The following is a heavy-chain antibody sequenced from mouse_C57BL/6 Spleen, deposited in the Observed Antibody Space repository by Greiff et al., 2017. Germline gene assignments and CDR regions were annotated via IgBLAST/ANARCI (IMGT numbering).Heavy chain of an antibody. CDR3: AREKGYYGGVRYFDV. J-gene: IGHJ1*03. D-gene: IGHD1-1*01. V-gene: IGHV1-54*01. CDR2: INPGSGGT. Sequence: QVQLQQSGAELVRPGTSVQVSCKASGYAFTHYLIEWVKQRPGQGLEWIGVINPGSGGTNYNEKFKGKATLTADKSSSTAYMQLSSLTSEDSAVYVCAREKGYYGGVRYFDVWGTGTTVTVSS. CDR1: GYAFTHYL.